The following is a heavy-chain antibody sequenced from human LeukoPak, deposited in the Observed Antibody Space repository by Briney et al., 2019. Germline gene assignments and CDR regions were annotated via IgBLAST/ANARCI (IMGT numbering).Heavy chain of an antibody. J-gene: IGHJ4*02. CDR3: AREGKRDGYNY. CDR1: GGSVSSGSYY. V-gene: IGHV4-61*01. Sequence: SESLSLTCTVSGGSVSSGSYYWSWIRQPPGKGLEWIGYIYYSGSTNYNPSLKSRVTISVDTSKNQFSLRLSSVTAADTAVYYCAREGKRDGYNYWGQGTLVTVSS. D-gene: IGHD5-24*01. CDR2: IYYSGST.